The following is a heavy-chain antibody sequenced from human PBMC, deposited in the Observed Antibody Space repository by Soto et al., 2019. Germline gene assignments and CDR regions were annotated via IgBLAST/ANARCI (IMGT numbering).Heavy chain of an antibody. V-gene: IGHV5-51*01. CDR2: IYPGDSDT. Sequence: PGESLKISCKGSGYSFTSYWIGWVRQMPGKGLEWMGIIYPGDSDTRYSPSFQGQVTISADKSISTAYLQWSSLKASDTAMYYCARLVVVPAAMPDYYYYYMDVWGKGTTVTVSS. D-gene: IGHD2-2*01. CDR1: GYSFTSYW. J-gene: IGHJ6*03. CDR3: ARLVVVPAAMPDYYYYYMDV.